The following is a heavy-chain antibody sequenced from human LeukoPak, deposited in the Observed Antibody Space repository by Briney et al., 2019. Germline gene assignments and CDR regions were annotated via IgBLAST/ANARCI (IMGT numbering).Heavy chain of an antibody. J-gene: IGHJ5*02. D-gene: IGHD3-10*01. V-gene: IGHV3-73*01. CDR1: GFTFSGSA. Sequence: GGSLRLSCAASGFTFSGSAMHWVRQASGKGLEWVGRIRSKANSYATAYAASVKGSFTISRDDSKNTAYLQMNSLKTEDTAVYYCTRLSYYGSGNPWGQGTLVTVSS. CDR3: TRLSYYGSGNP. CDR2: IRSKANSYAT.